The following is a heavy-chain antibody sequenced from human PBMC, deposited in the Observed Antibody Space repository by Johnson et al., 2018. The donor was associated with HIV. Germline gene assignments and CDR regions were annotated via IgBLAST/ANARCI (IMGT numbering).Heavy chain of an antibody. CDR2: IKQDGSEK. Sequence: EVQLVESGGGLVQPGGSLRLSCAASGFTFSSYWMSWVRQAPGKGLEWVASIKQDGSEKYYVDSVKGRFTISRDNSKNTLYLQMNSLRAEDTALYYCAREPMDCGGDCWGVFDLWGQGTMVIVSS. J-gene: IGHJ3*01. CDR1: GFTFSSYW. D-gene: IGHD2-21*02. V-gene: IGHV3-7*05. CDR3: AREPMDCGGDCWGVFDL.